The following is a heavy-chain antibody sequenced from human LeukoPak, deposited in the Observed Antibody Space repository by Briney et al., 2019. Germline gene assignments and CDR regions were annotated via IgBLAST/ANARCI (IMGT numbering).Heavy chain of an antibody. Sequence: GGSLRLSCAASGFSFSTYGMHWVRQAPGKGLEWVAVIWFDGSNKYYADSVKGRFTISRDNSKDTLYLQMNSLRADDTAVYYCGRAGGPFDYWGQGTLLTVSS. CDR2: IWFDGSNK. J-gene: IGHJ4*02. CDR1: GFSFSTYG. V-gene: IGHV3-33*01. D-gene: IGHD3-10*01. CDR3: GRAGGPFDY.